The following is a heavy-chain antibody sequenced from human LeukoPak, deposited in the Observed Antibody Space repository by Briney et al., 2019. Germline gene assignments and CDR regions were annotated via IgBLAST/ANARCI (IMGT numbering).Heavy chain of an antibody. J-gene: IGHJ4*02. CDR1: GFSLNTRGVG. CDR2: IYWDDDR. CDR3: AHRKNYYDSSVFDN. V-gene: IGHV2-5*02. D-gene: IGHD3-22*01. Sequence: SGPTLVNPTQTLTLTCTFSGFSLNTRGVGVGWIRQPPGRALEWLALIYWDDDRRYTPSLKSRLTITKDTSRNQVVLTMTNMDPVDTATYFCAHRKNYYDSSVFDNWGQGTLVTVSS.